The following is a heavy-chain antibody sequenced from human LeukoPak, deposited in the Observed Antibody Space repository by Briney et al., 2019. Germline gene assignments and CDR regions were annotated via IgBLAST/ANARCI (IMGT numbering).Heavy chain of an antibody. D-gene: IGHD5-18*01. CDR2: IYHSGST. Sequence: SETLSLTCTVSGGSISSGGYYWSWSRQPPGKGLEWIGYIYHSGSTYYNPSLKSRVTISVDRSKNQFSLKLSSVTAADTAVYYCARGRAMGAVDYWGQGTLVTVSS. CDR3: ARGRAMGAVDY. V-gene: IGHV4-30-2*01. J-gene: IGHJ4*02. CDR1: GGSISSGGYY.